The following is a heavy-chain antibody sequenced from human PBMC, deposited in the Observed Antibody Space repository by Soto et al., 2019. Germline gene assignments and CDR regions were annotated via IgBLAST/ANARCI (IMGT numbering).Heavy chain of an antibody. CDR1: GYSISSGYY. CDR2: IYHSGST. V-gene: IGHV4-38-2*01. CDR3: ASSHYDSVALWGMDV. D-gene: IGHD3-3*01. J-gene: IGHJ6*02. Sequence: ETLSLTCAVSGYSISSGYYWGWIRQSPGTGLEWIGSIYHSGSTNYNPSLKSRVTISVDTSKNQFSLKLSSVTAADTAVYYCASSHYDSVALWGMDVWGQGTTVTVSS.